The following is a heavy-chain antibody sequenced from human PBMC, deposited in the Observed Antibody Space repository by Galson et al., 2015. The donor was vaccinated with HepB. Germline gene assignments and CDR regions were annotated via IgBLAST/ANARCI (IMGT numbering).Heavy chain of an antibody. CDR1: GLTVSSNY. V-gene: IGHV3-66*01. Sequence: SLRLSCAASGLTVSSNYMSWVRQAPGKGLEWVSVIYSGGSTYYADSVKGRFTISRDNSKNTLHLQMNNLRAEDTAVYYCARGPHYYDSSGYYGTVDYWGQGTLVTVSS. J-gene: IGHJ4*02. CDR2: IYSGGST. CDR3: ARGPHYYDSSGYYGTVDY. D-gene: IGHD3-22*01.